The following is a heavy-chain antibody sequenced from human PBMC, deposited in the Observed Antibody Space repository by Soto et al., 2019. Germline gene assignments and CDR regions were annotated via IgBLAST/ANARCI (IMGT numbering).Heavy chain of an antibody. CDR3: ARDMSGSYYDYYYGMDV. V-gene: IGHV1-69*01. D-gene: IGHD1-26*01. CDR1: GGTFSSYA. J-gene: IGHJ6*02. CDR2: FIPIFGTA. Sequence: QVQLVQSGAEVKKPGSSVKVSCKASGGTFSSYAISWVRQAPGQGLEWMGGFIPIFGTANYAQKFQGRVTITADESTSTAYIELSSLRSEDTDVYYCARDMSGSYYDYYYGMDVWGQGTTVTFSS.